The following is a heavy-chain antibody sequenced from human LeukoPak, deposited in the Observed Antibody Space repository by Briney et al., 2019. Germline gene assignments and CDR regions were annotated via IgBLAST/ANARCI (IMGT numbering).Heavy chain of an antibody. J-gene: IGHJ5*02. CDR3: ARDPNNWFDP. Sequence: GKSLRLSCAASGFTFSNYAMHWVRQAPGKGLEWVSLISSGGTYEYYADSVKGRFTISRDNSKNTLYLQLNSLRAEDTAVYYCARDPNNWFDPWGQGTLVTVSS. V-gene: IGHV3-30*01. CDR2: ISSGGTYE. CDR1: GFTFSNYA.